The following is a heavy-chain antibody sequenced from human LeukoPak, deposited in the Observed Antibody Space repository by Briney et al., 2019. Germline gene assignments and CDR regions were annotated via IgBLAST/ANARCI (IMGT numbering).Heavy chain of an antibody. D-gene: IGHD2-2*01. Sequence: GGSLRLSCAASGFTFSSYAMSWVRQAPGKGLEWVSYISSSGSTIYYADSVKGRFTISRDNAKNSLYLQMNSLRAEDTAVYYCARVSKVYYYYGMDVWGQGTTVTVSS. CDR1: GFTFSSYA. V-gene: IGHV3-48*04. CDR3: ARVSKVYYYYGMDV. CDR2: ISSSGSTI. J-gene: IGHJ6*02.